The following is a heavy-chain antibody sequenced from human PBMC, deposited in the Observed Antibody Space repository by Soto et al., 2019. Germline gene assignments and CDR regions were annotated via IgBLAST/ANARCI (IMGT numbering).Heavy chain of an antibody. Sequence: GGSLRLSCAASGFTFSSYAMSWVRQAPGKGLEWVSAISGSGGSTYYADSVKGRFTISRDNSKNTLYLQMNSLRAEDTAVHYCAKSLGYCSGGSCLEADFDYWGQGTLVTVSS. CDR2: ISGSGGST. J-gene: IGHJ4*02. D-gene: IGHD2-15*01. V-gene: IGHV3-23*01. CDR3: AKSLGYCSGGSCLEADFDY. CDR1: GFTFSSYA.